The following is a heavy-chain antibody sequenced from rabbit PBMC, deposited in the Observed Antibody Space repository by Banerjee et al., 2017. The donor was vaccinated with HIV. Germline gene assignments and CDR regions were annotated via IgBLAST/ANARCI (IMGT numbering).Heavy chain of an antibody. CDR2: IYVGNDRYI. Sequence: QEQLEESGGGLAKPEGSLTLTCKASGFDLTSDYYMCWVRQAPGKGPEWIACIYVGNDRYIYYANWAKGRFIISKTSSTTVTLQMTSLTVADTATYFCARAYYTGWGGYFSLWGQGTLVTV. D-gene: IGHD4-1*01. V-gene: IGHV1S45*01. CDR1: GFDLTSDYY. J-gene: IGHJ4*01. CDR3: ARAYYTGWGGYFSL.